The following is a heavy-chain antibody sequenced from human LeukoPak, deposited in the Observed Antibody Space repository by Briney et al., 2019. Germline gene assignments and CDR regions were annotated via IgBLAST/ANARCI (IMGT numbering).Heavy chain of an antibody. CDR3: ARAPAHVVAATRSWFDP. D-gene: IGHD2-15*01. CDR2: INPNSGGT. CDR1: GYTFTGYY. Sequence: APVKVSCKASGYTFTGYYMHWVRQAPGQGLEWMGWINPNSGGTNYAQRFQGRVTMTRDTSISTGYMELSRLRSDDTAVYYCARAPAHVVAATRSWFDPWGQGTLVTVSS. J-gene: IGHJ5*02. V-gene: IGHV1-2*02.